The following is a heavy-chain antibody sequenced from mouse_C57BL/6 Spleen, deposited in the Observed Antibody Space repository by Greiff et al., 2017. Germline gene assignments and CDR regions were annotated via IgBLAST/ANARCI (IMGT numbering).Heavy chain of an antibody. CDR2: IRSGSSTI. CDR1: GFTFSDYG. J-gene: IGHJ3*01. Sequence: EVQLVESGGGLVKPGGSLKISCAASGFTFSDYGMHWVRQAPEKGLEWVAYIRSGSSTIYYADTVKGRFTISRDNAKNTLCLQMTSLRSEDTSMYYCAIDSSGYVLAFWGQGTLVTVSA. CDR3: AIDSSGYVLAF. D-gene: IGHD3-2*02. V-gene: IGHV5-17*01.